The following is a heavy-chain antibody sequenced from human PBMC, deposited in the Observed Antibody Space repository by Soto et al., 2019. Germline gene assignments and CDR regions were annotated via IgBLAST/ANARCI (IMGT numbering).Heavy chain of an antibody. D-gene: IGHD3-22*01. Sequence: LRLSCAASGFSCSDYYMSWIRQAPGKGLEWVSYISSSGSIIYYADSVEGRFTISRDNAKNSLYLQLNSLRAEDTAVYYCARDLGYYASDGYFDYWGQGTVVTVSS. CDR3: ARDLGYYASDGYFDY. CDR2: ISSSGSII. V-gene: IGHV3-11*01. CDR1: GFSCSDYY. J-gene: IGHJ4*02.